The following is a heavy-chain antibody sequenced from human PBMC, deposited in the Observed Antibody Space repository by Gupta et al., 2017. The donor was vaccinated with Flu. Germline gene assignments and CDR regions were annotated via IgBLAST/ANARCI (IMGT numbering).Heavy chain of an antibody. D-gene: IGHD2-15*01. CDR2: IKSDESSA. CDR3: ARDGAGDCSGGSCYSWFDP. V-gene: IGHV3-74*01. J-gene: IGHJ5*02. Sequence: HLVRQAPGKGLVWVSRIKSDESSASYADSVKGRFTISRDNAKNTLYLQMNSLRAEDTAVYYCARDGAGDCSGGSCYSWFDPWGQGTLVTVFS.